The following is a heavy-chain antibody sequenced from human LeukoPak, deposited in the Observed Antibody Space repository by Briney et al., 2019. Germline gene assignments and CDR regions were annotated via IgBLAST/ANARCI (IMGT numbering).Heavy chain of an antibody. J-gene: IGHJ6*02. V-gene: IGHV1-2*02. CDR1: GYTFTGYY. Sequence: GASVKVSCKASGYTFTGYYMHWVRQAPGQGLEWMGWINPNSGGTNYAQKFQGRVTMTRDTSISTAYMELSSLRSEDTAVYYCAGTDITIFGVVTEASYYYYGMDVWGQGTTVTVSS. CDR3: AGTDITIFGVVTEASYYYYGMDV. D-gene: IGHD3-3*01. CDR2: INPNSGGT.